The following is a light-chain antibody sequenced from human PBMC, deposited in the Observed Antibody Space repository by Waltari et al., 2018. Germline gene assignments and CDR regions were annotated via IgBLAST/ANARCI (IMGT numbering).Light chain of an antibody. CDR2: DAF. V-gene: IGKV3-20*01. Sequence: EIVLTQSPGTLSLSPGERVTLSCRASQSVGRSLAWYQQRPGQAPRLLIYDAFTRATGVADRFSGSGSGTDFSLTISRLDHEDFAVYYCQMYVRLPVTFGQGTKVEIK. CDR1: QSVGRS. J-gene: IGKJ1*01. CDR3: QMYVRLPVT.